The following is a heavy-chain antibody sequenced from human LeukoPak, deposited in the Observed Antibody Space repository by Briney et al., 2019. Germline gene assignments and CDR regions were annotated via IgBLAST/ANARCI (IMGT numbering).Heavy chain of an antibody. J-gene: IGHJ4*02. V-gene: IGHV4-39*01. CDR3: GCPTVTPPPTDY. CDR1: GGSINSGDYY. Sequence: SETLSLTCTVSGGSINSGDYYWGWIRQPPGKGLEWIGSVYYSGNTCYNPSLESRASISVDTSKNQFSLKLSYVTAADTAVYYCGCPTVTPPPTDYWGQGILVTVFS. D-gene: IGHD4-11*01. CDR2: VYYSGNT.